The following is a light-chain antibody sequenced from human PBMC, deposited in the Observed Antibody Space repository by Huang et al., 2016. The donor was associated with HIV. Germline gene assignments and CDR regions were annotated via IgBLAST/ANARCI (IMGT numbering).Light chain of an antibody. Sequence: EIVMTQSPATLSVSPGERATLSCRASQSVAINLAWYQQKVGQPPRLLVYGASTRATGIPTRFSGSVSGTEFNLTISSLQSEDFAVYYCQQYNPWPPWTFGQGTRVEIK. J-gene: IGKJ1*01. V-gene: IGKV3-15*01. CDR3: QQYNPWPPWT. CDR2: GAS. CDR1: QSVAIN.